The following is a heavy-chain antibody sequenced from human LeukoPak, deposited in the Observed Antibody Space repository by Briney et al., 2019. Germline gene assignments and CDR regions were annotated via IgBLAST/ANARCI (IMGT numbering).Heavy chain of an antibody. V-gene: IGHV1-8*01. CDR1: GYTFTSYD. CDR2: MSPDSGNT. D-gene: IGHD3-10*01. Sequence: ASVKVSCKASGYTFTSYDINWVRQATGQGLEWMGWMSPDSGNTGYAQKFQGRVTMTRNTSISTVYMELSSLKSEDTAVYYCARAPARRSGSPQGYYYYMDVWGKGTTVTASS. J-gene: IGHJ6*03. CDR3: ARAPARRSGSPQGYYYYMDV.